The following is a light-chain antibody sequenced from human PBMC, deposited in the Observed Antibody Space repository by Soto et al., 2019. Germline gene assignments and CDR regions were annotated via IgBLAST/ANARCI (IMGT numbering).Light chain of an antibody. CDR2: GNS. V-gene: IGLV1-40*01. CDR1: SSNIGAGYD. CDR3: QSYNSSLSVV. Sequence: QSVLTQPPSVSRAPGQRVTISCTGSSSNIGAGYDVHWYQQLPGTAPKLLIYGNSNRPSGVTDRFSGSKSGTSASLAITGLQAENEADYYCQSYNSSLSVVFGGGTKLTVL. J-gene: IGLJ2*01.